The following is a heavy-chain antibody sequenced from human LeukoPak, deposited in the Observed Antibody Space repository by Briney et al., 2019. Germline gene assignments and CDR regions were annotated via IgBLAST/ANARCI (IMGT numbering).Heavy chain of an antibody. CDR1: GGSISNRSYY. J-gene: IGHJ5*02. D-gene: IGHD4-17*01. CDR3: ARPWLHDYGDYLNWFDP. CDR2: IYYSGST. Sequence: SETLSLTCTDSGGSISNRSYYWAWIRQPPGKGLEWIGSIYYSGSTSYTPSLKRRLTISVATSKTQFSLKLSSVTAADTAVYYCARPWLHDYGDYLNWFDPWGQGTLVTVSS. V-gene: IGHV4-39*01.